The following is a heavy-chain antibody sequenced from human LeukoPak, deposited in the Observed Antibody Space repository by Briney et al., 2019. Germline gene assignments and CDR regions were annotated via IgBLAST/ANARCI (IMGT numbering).Heavy chain of an antibody. J-gene: IGHJ6*03. CDR2: INHSGRT. V-gene: IGHV4-34*01. Sequence: PSETLSLTCAVYGGSFSGYYWSWIRQPPGKGLDWIGEINHSGRTNYNPSLKSRVIISVDTSKNQFSLKQSSVTAAVTAVYYCARHGDYDILTGYDNYYMDVWGKGTTVTISS. CDR3: ARHGDYDILTGYDNYYMDV. CDR1: GGSFSGYY. D-gene: IGHD3-9*01.